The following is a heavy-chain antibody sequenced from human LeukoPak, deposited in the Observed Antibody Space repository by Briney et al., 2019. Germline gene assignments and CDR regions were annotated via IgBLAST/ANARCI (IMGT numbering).Heavy chain of an antibody. Sequence: HAGGSLRLSCAASGFTFSNYAMYWVRQAPGKGLEWVAVISFDGSNKFYAESVKGRFTISRDNSKNTLYLQTSSLRAEDTAVYYCASGGTVVTAVYWGQGTLVTVSS. J-gene: IGHJ4*02. CDR1: GFTFSNYA. CDR2: ISFDGSNK. V-gene: IGHV3-30-3*01. D-gene: IGHD2-21*02. CDR3: ASGGTVVTAVY.